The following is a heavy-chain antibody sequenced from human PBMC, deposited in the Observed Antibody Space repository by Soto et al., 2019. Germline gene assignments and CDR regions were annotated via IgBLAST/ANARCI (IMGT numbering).Heavy chain of an antibody. CDR2: IFHSGTT. CDR3: GKGFYGSGGPDV. V-gene: IGHV4-30-4*01. CDR1: GDSISSADYF. Sequence: SETLSLTCSVSGDSISSADYFWTWIRQSPGKGLEWMGYIFHSGTTYYNPSLKGRLLISIENSKNQFSLRLTSVTAADTAIYYCGKGFYGSGGPDVWGPGTLVTVSS. J-gene: IGHJ4*02. D-gene: IGHD3-10*01.